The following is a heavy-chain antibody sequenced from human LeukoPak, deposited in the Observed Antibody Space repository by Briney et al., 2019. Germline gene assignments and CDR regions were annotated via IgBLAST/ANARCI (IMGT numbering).Heavy chain of an antibody. CDR1: GGTFSSYA. CDR3: ARSPASITIFGVVITHFDY. CDR2: IIPILGTA. D-gene: IGHD3-3*01. J-gene: IGHJ4*02. V-gene: IGHV1-69*01. Sequence: SVKVSCKASGGTFSSYAISWVRQAPGQELEWRGGIIPILGTANYAQKFQGRVTITADESTSTAYMELSSLRSEDTAVYYCARSPASITIFGVVITHFDYWGQGTLVTVSS.